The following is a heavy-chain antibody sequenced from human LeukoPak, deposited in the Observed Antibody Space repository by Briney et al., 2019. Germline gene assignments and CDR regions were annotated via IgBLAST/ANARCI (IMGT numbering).Heavy chain of an antibody. V-gene: IGHV1-18*01. CDR2: ISAYNGNT. D-gene: IGHD3-10*01. J-gene: IGHJ4*02. CDR1: GYTFTSYG. CDR3: ARNDVLLWFGELPN. Sequence: ASVKVSCKASGYTFTSYGISWVRQAPGQGLEWMGWISAYNGNTNYAQKLQGRVTMTTDTSTSTAYMELMSLRSDDTAVYYCARNDVLLWFGELPNWGQGTLVTVSS.